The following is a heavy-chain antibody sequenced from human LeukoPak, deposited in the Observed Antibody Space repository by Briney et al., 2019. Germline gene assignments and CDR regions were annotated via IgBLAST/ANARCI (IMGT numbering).Heavy chain of an antibody. V-gene: IGHV3-30*04. Sequence: PGGSLRLSCAESRSTLSTYPMHWVRQAPDKGLEWVAVISYDGSNKYYADSVKGRFTISRDNSKNTLYLQMNGLRVGDTAVYYCARGIRRRTVFGVVTMVFAFDVWGQGTMVTVSS. CDR2: ISYDGSNK. J-gene: IGHJ3*01. CDR3: ARGIRRRTVFGVVTMVFAFDV. CDR1: RSTLSTYP. D-gene: IGHD3-3*01.